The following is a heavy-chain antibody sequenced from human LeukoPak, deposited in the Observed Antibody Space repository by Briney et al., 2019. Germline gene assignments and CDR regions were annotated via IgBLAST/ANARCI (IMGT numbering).Heavy chain of an antibody. J-gene: IGHJ4*02. CDR1: AGSISSSSYY. V-gene: IGHV4-39*01. CDR3: ARHGQGEYSSSWYDY. CDR2: IYYSGST. D-gene: IGHD6-13*01. Sequence: PSETLSLTCTVSAGSISSSSYYWGWIRQPPGKGLEWMGSIYYSGSTYYNPSLKSRVTISVDTSKNQFSLKLSSVTAADTAVYYCARHGQGEYSSSWYDYWGQGTLVTVSS.